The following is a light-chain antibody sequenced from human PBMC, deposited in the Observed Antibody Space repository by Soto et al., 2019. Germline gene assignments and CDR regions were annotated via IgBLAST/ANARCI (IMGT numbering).Light chain of an antibody. V-gene: IGKV1-5*03. CDR1: QSISSW. CDR2: KAS. CDR3: QQYNAYPWT. J-gene: IGKJ1*01. Sequence: DIQMTQSPSTLSASVGDRVTITCRASQSISSWLAWYQQKPGKAPKLLIYKASTLESGVPSNFSGSGSGTEFPLTISSLQPEDFATYYCQQYNAYPWTFGQGTKVE.